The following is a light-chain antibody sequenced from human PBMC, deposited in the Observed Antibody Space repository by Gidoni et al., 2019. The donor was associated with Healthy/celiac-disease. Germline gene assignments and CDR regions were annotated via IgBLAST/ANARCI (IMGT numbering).Light chain of an antibody. Sequence: DIQMTPPPSSLAASVGDRVTITCRASQSISSYLNWYQQKPGKAPKLLIYAASSLQSGVPSRFSGSGSGKDFTLTISRLQPEDFATYYCQQSYSTPKTFGQGTKVEIK. J-gene: IGKJ1*01. CDR2: AAS. V-gene: IGKV1-39*01. CDR1: QSISSY. CDR3: QQSYSTPKT.